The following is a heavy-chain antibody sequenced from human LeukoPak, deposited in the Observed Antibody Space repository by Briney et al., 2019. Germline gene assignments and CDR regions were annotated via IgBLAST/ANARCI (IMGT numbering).Heavy chain of an antibody. J-gene: IGHJ6*03. D-gene: IGHD6-13*01. V-gene: IGHV5-51*01. Sequence: GESLKISCKGSGYSFTSYWIGWVRQMPGKGLEWMGIIYPGESDTRYSPSFEGQVTISADKSISTAYLQWSSLKASDTAMYYCARGPIAAAGWYYYYMDVWGKGTTVTVSS. CDR3: ARGPIAAAGWYYYYMDV. CDR1: GYSFTSYW. CDR2: IYPGESDT.